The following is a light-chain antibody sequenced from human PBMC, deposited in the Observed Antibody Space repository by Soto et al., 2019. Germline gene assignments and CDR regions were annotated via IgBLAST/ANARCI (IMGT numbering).Light chain of an antibody. CDR3: QRFGSSPPFT. V-gene: IGKV3-20*01. J-gene: IGKJ2*01. CDR1: QRVSSSY. CDR2: GAS. Sequence: EIVLTQSPGTLSLSPGERATLSCRASQRVSSSYLAWYQQKPGQAPRLLIYGASTRATGIPDRFSGSGSGTDFTLTVISLEPEDAAVYFCQRFGSSPPFTFGQGTKVEI.